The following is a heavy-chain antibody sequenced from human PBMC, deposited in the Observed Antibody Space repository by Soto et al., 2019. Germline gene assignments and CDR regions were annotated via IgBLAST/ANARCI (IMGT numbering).Heavy chain of an antibody. Sequence: EVQLVESGGGLVQPGRSLRLSCAASGFTFDDYAMHWVRQAPGKGLEWVSGISWNSGSIGYADSVKGRFTISRDNAKNSLYLQMNSLRAEDTALYYCAKDISWGYDFWNFDYWGQGTLVTVSS. J-gene: IGHJ4*02. V-gene: IGHV3-9*01. D-gene: IGHD3-3*01. CDR1: GFTFDDYA. CDR3: AKDISWGYDFWNFDY. CDR2: ISWNSGSI.